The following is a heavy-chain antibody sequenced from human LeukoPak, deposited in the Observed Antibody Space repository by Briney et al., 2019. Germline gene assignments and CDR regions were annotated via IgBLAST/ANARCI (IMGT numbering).Heavy chain of an antibody. D-gene: IGHD3-10*01. CDR3: ARDAPSRSYGSGSYSPGP. V-gene: IGHV1-8*01. J-gene: IGHJ5*02. CDR1: GYSFTNYE. CDR2: MNPNSGNT. Sequence: GASVKVSCKASGYSFTNYEINWVRQATGQGLEWMGWMNPNSGNTGYAQKFQGRVTMTRNTSISTAYMELSSLRSEDTAVYYCARDAPSRSYGSGSYSPGPWGQGTLVTVSS.